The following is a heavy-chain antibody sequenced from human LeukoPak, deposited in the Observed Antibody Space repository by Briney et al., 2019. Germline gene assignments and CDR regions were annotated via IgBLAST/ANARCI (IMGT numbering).Heavy chain of an antibody. Sequence: GGSLRLSCAASGFTFSNYAMHWVRQAPGKGLEWVAIVSHDGRNQYHAESVKGRFTISRDSSKNTVSLQMNSLTAGDSALYYCGRDPSARVTIDFWGQGTLVTVSS. J-gene: IGHJ4*02. V-gene: IGHV3-30*04. D-gene: IGHD5-24*01. CDR2: VSHDGRNQ. CDR1: GFTFSNYA. CDR3: GRDPSARVTIDF.